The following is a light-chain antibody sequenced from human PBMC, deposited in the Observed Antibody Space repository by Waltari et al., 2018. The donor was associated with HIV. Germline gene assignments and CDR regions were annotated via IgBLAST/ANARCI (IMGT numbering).Light chain of an antibody. CDR3: MQGTSRPLT. CDR1: TILVHPDGRTY. Sequence: VMTQSPHPLSVTLGQPASISCWSSTILVHPDGRTYCNWFHQRPGQYPRRLISNVSKRDSGVPDRFSGSGSATYFTLEISRVEAEDVGVYYCMQGTSRPLTFGGGTKVEIK. CDR2: NVS. V-gene: IGKV2-30*02. J-gene: IGKJ4*01.